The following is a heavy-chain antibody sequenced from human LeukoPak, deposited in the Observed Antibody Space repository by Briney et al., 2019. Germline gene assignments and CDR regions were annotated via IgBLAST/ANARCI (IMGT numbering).Heavy chain of an antibody. Sequence: ASVKVSCKASGYTFTGYYMHWVRQAPGQGLEWMGWINPNSGGTNYAQKFQGRVTMTRDTSISTAYMELSRLRSDDTAVYYCARDYEWLRLRYCFDYWGQGTLVTVSS. CDR2: INPNSGGT. V-gene: IGHV1-2*02. CDR1: GYTFTGYY. CDR3: ARDYEWLRLRYCFDY. D-gene: IGHD5-12*01. J-gene: IGHJ4*02.